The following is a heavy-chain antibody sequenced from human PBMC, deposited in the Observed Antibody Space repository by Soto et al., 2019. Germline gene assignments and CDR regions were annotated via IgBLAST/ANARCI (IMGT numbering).Heavy chain of an antibody. CDR3: AKDKVVGRTLTTHYYYGMDV. CDR2: ISGGGGDT. V-gene: IGHV3-23*01. J-gene: IGHJ6*02. Sequence: QAGGSLRLSCAASGFTFSSYAMSWVRQAPGKGLEWVSDISGGGGDTYYADSVKGRFTLSRDNSKNTLYLQMDSLRAEDTALYYCAKDKVVGRTLTTHYYYGMDVWGQGTTVTVSS. D-gene: IGHD2-15*01. CDR1: GFTFSSYA.